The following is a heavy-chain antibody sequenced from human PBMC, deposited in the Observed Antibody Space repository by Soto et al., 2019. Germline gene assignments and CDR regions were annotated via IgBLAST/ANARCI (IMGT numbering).Heavy chain of an antibody. D-gene: IGHD6-19*01. V-gene: IGHV3-30*18. CDR3: AKVRGWYRQHLGPSR. CDR2: ISYDGSNK. Sequence: QVQLVESGGGVVQPGRSLRLSCAASGFTFSSYGMHWVRQAPGKGLEWVAVISYDGSNKYYADSVKGRFTISRDNSKNRRYLQMNSLRAEDTAVYYCAKVRGWYRQHLGPSRWGQGTLVTVSS. J-gene: IGHJ4*02. CDR1: GFTFSSYG.